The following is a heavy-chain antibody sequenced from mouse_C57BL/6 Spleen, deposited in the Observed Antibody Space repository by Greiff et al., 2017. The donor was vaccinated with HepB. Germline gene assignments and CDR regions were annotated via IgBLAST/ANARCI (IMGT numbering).Heavy chain of an antibody. CDR1: GSAFSSSW. J-gene: IGHJ1*03. V-gene: IGHV1-82*01. CDR2: IYPGDGDT. CDR3: ARLGSPYWYFDV. Sequence: VQLQQSGPELVKPGASVKISCQASGSAFSSSWMNWVKQRPGKGLEWIGRIYPGDGDTNYNGKFKGKATLTADKSSSTAYMQLSSLTTEDSAVYFCARLGSPYWYFDVWGTGTTVTVSS.